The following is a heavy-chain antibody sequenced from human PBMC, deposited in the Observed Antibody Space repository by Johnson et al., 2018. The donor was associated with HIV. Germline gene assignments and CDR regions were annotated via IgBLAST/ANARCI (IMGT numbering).Heavy chain of an antibody. J-gene: IGHJ3*02. Sequence: QVQLVESGGGVVQPGRSLRLSCAASDFTFTNNAIHWVRQAPGKGLEWVSVLYSGGSTYYADSVKGRFTISRDHSENTLYLQMNSLRAEDTAVYYCAKGGYCSGGSCYPDAFDIWGQGTMVTVSS. V-gene: IGHV3-NL1*01. CDR3: AKGGYCSGGSCYPDAFDI. CDR2: LYSGGST. CDR1: DFTFTNNA. D-gene: IGHD2-15*01.